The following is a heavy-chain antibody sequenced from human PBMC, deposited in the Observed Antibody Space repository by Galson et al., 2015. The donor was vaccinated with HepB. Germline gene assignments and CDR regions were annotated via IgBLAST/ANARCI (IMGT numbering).Heavy chain of an antibody. CDR3: VKESGIPQYGAYFDY. V-gene: IGHV3-30*18. CDR2: ISSDGGTQ. CDR1: DLSLSNYA. Sequence: SLRLSCAMSDLSLSNYAMHWVRQAPGKGLEWVAVISSDGGTQYYADSVKGRFTISRDTSKNMLHLQMNSLRPEDTAVYYCVKESGIPQYGAYFDYWGQGALVTVSS. J-gene: IGHJ4*02. D-gene: IGHD4/OR15-4a*01.